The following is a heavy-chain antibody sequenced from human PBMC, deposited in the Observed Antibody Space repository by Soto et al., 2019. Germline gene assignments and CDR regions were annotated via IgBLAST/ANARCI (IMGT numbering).Heavy chain of an antibody. CDR3: ARVDRYCSGGSCYGHTYYYYGMDV. V-gene: IGHV4-59*01. CDR1: GGSISSYY. J-gene: IGHJ6*02. D-gene: IGHD2-15*01. CDR2: IYYSGST. Sequence: SETLSLTCTVSGGSISSYYWSWIRQPPGKGLEWIGYIYYSGSTNYNPSLKSRVTISVDTSKNQFSLKLSSVTAADTAVYYCARVDRYCSGGSCYGHTYYYYGMDVWGQGTAVTSP.